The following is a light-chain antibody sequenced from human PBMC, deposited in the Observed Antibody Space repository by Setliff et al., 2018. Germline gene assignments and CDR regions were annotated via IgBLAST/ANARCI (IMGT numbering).Light chain of an antibody. CDR1: SSDVGRYNF. CDR3: SSYTNTRTAYV. Sequence: QSVLTQPRSVSGSPGQSVTISCTGTSSDVGRYNFVSWYQQHPGKAPKLIIYDVTKRPSGVPDRFSGSKSGNTASLTISGLQAEDEADYYCSSYTNTRTAYVFGTGTKVTVL. CDR2: DVT. V-gene: IGLV2-11*01. J-gene: IGLJ1*01.